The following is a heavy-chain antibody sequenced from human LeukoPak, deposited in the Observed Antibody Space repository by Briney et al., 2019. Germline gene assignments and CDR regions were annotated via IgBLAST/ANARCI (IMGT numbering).Heavy chain of an antibody. CDR2: IYHSGST. CDR1: GYSISSGYY. V-gene: IGHV4-38-2*02. CDR3: ARQLYYDYVWGSYRYTGPFDY. J-gene: IGHJ4*02. D-gene: IGHD3-16*02. Sequence: PSETLSLTCTVSGYSISSGYYWGWIRQPPGKGLEWIGSIYHSGSTYYNPSLKSRVTISVDTSKNQFSLKLSSVTAADTAVYYCARQLYYDYVWGSYRYTGPFDYWGQGTLVTVSS.